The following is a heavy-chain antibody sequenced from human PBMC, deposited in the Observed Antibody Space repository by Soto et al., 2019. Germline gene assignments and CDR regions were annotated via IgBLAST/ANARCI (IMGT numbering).Heavy chain of an antibody. CDR1: GFTFSSYA. V-gene: IGHV3-23*01. CDR2: ISGSGGST. J-gene: IGHJ6*02. Sequence: PGGSLRLSCAASGFTFSSYAMSWVRQAPGKGLEWVSAISGSGGSTYYADSVKGRFTISRDNSKNTLYLQMNSLRAEDTAVYYCAKSPKGSSWPNYYYYYGMDVWGQGTTVTVSS. D-gene: IGHD6-13*01. CDR3: AKSPKGSSWPNYYYYYGMDV.